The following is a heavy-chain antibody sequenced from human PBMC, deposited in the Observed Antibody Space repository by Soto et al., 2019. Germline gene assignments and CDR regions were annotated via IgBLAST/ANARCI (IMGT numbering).Heavy chain of an antibody. CDR2: VSGGSGVT. Sequence: EMQLLESGGGLVQPGGSLRLSCVVSGFSFSTYGVTWVRQAPGKGLEWVCGVSGGSGVTHYTDSVKGRFTISGDDSKNTVYMQMHSLRGEDTAVYYCTRWNGYGDLWGQGTLVTVSS. CDR3: TRWNGYGDL. D-gene: IGHD1-1*01. J-gene: IGHJ5*02. CDR1: GFSFSTYG. V-gene: IGHV3-23*01.